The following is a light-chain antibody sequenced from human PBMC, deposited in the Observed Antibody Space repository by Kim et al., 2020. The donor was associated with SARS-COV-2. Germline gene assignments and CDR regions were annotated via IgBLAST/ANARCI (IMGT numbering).Light chain of an antibody. CDR2: RAS. V-gene: IGKV4-1*01. Sequence: PTINCKSSHSVLSSSNNKNYLAWYQQKPGQPPKLLIYRASTRESGVPDRFSGSGSGTDFTLTISNLQAEDVAVYYCHQYYRAPRTFGPGTKVDIK. CDR3: HQYYRAPRT. CDR1: HSVLSSSNNKNY. J-gene: IGKJ3*01.